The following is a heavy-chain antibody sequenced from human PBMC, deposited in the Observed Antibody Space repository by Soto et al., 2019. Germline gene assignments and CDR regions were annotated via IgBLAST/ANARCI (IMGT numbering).Heavy chain of an antibody. V-gene: IGHV1-8*01. Sequence: RASVKVSCKASGYTFTSYDINWVRQATGRGLEWMGWMSPNSGNTGYAQKFQGRVTMTWSTSISTAYMELSSLRSEDTAVYYCARKGLSSSGWYTWFDPWGQGTLVTVSS. J-gene: IGHJ5*02. CDR2: MSPNSGNT. D-gene: IGHD6-19*01. CDR3: ARKGLSSSGWYTWFDP. CDR1: GYTFTSYD.